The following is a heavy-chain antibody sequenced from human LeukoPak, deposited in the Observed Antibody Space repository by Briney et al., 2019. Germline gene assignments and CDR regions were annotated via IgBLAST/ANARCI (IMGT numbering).Heavy chain of an antibody. CDR3: ARGSTYYDFWSGYYSAGGKFDY. CDR2: IYYSGST. Sequence: SETLSLTCTVSGGSISSGGYYWSWIRQHPGKGLEWIGYIYYSGSTYYNPSLKSRVTISVDTSKNQFSLKLSSVTAADTAVYYCARGSTYYDFWSGYYSAGGKFDYWAREPWSPSPQ. D-gene: IGHD3-3*01. CDR1: GGSISSGGYY. V-gene: IGHV4-31*03. J-gene: IGHJ4*02.